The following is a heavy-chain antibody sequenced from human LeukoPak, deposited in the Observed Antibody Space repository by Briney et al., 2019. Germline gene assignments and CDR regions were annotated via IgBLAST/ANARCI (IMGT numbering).Heavy chain of an antibody. J-gene: IGHJ5*02. CDR1: GYSFNSYG. V-gene: IGHV1-18*01. D-gene: IGHD1-26*01. CDR3: ARDQKVGTTATYTPFDP. CDR2: INTYKGNT. Sequence: GASVKVSFKASGYSFNSYGISWVRQAPGQGVGWMGWINTYKGNTNYAQKFQGRVSMTTDRSTSTAYLELRSLRSDDTAVYYCARDQKVGTTATYTPFDPWGQGTLVTVSS.